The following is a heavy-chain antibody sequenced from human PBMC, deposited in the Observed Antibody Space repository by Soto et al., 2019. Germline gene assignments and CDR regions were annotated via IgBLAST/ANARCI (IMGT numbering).Heavy chain of an antibody. CDR3: ARHGQLNVLRYFDWLLNHFDY. J-gene: IGHJ4*02. Sequence: SETLSLTCTVCGGSISSSSYYWGWIRQPPGKGLEWIGSIYYSGSTYYNPSLKSRVTISVDTSKNQFSLKLSSVTAADTAVYYCARHGQLNVLRYFDWLLNHFDYWGQGTLVTVS. CDR1: GGSISSSSYY. V-gene: IGHV4-39*01. D-gene: IGHD3-9*01. CDR2: IYYSGST.